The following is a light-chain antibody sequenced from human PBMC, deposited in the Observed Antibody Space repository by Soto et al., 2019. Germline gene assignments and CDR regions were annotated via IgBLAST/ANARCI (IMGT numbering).Light chain of an antibody. CDR2: AAS. V-gene: IGKV3-20*01. Sequence: EIVLTQSPDTLSLSPGERATLFCRASQTLSINSLAWYQQKPGQAPRLLIYAASTRHTGIPDRFNGSGSGTDFALTINRLEPEDFAVYFCQQYDVAPLTFGPGNKVDVK. CDR3: QQYDVAPLT. CDR1: QTLSINS. J-gene: IGKJ3*01.